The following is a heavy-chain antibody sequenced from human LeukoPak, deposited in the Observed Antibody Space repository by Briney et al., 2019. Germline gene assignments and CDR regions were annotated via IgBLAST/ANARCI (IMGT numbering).Heavy chain of an antibody. D-gene: IGHD7-27*01. CDR3: ARHVGGSKANWADY. V-gene: IGHV5-51*01. CDR1: GYTFTSYW. CDR2: IYPGDSDT. J-gene: IGHJ4*02. Sequence: GESLKISCKGSGYTFTSYWVGWVRQMPGKGLESMGFIYPGDSDTRYSPSFEGQVTISADKSISAAYLQWSSLKASDTAMYYCARHVGGSKANWADYWGQGTLVTVSS.